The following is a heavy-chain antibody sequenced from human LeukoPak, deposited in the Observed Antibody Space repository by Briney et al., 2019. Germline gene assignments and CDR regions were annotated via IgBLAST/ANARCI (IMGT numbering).Heavy chain of an antibody. CDR1: DGSISSGIYY. J-gene: IGHJ6*02. CDR2: IYTSGST. CDR3: ARHLYYYYGMDV. Sequence: SETLSLTCTVSDGSISSGIYYWSWIRQPAGKGLEWIGRIYTSGSTNYNPSLKSRVTISVDTSKNQFSLKLSSVTAADTAVYYCARHLYYYYGMDVWGQGTTVTVSS. V-gene: IGHV4-61*02.